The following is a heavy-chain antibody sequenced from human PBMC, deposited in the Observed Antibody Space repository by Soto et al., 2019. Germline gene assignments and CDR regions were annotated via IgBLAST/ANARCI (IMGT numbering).Heavy chain of an antibody. CDR2: INSGGGSA. V-gene: IGHV1-46*03. D-gene: IGHD2-21*02. CDR3: ARGGHVVVVTAVFDN. CDR1: GYIFTNYY. J-gene: IGHJ4*01. Sequence: QVQLVQSGAEVKKPGASVKLSCKASGYIFTNYYMHWVRQAPGQGLEWMGIINSGGGSATYAQKFLGRVTLTRYTSTSTVYMDLSSLGSDDSAVYYCARGGHVVVVTAVFDNWGHGTLVTVSS.